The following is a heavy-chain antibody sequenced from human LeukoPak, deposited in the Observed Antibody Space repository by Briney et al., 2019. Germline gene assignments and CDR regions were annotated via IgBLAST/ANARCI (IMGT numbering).Heavy chain of an antibody. V-gene: IGHV1-69*05. J-gene: IGHJ5*02. CDR3: ARDRAGTTSSYDL. D-gene: IGHD1-1*01. CDR1: GGTFSSYA. CDR2: IIPIFGTA. Sequence: SVKVSCKASGGTFSSYAISWVRQAPGQGLEWMGGIIPIFGTANYAQKFQGRVTITTDEPTRTAYMELSRLTSDDTAVYYCARDRAGTTSSYDLWGQGTLVIVSS.